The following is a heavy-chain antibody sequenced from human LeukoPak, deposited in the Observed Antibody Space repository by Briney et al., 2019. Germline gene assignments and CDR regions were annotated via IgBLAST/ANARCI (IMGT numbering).Heavy chain of an antibody. CDR3: ARDGRRGEYDYVWGTHTKEFDY. Sequence: PSGTLSLTCAVSGGSISSSNWWSWVRQPPGKGLEWIGEIYHSGSTNYNPSLKSRVTISVDKSKNQFSLKLSSVTAADTAVYYCARDGRRGEYDYVWGTHTKEFDYWGQGTLVTVSS. CDR2: IYHSGST. J-gene: IGHJ4*02. CDR1: GGSISSSNW. D-gene: IGHD3-16*01. V-gene: IGHV4-4*02.